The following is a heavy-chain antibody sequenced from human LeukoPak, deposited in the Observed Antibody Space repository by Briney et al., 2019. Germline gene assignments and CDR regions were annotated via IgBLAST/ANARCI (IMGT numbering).Heavy chain of an antibody. CDR3: AREGPRGNSQFDY. CDR1: GFTFSSYG. D-gene: IGHD2/OR15-2a*01. Sequence: GGSLRLSCAASGFTFSSYGMHWVRQAPGKGLEWVSSISSSSSYIYYADSVKGRFTISRDNAKNSLYLQMNSLRAEDTAVYYCAREGPRGNSQFDYWGQGTLVTVSS. V-gene: IGHV3-21*01. J-gene: IGHJ4*02. CDR2: ISSSSSYI.